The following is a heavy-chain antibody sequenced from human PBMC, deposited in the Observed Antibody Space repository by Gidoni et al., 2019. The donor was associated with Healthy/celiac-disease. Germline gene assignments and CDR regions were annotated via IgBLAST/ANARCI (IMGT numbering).Heavy chain of an antibody. V-gene: IGHV3-23*01. CDR1: GFTFSIYA. J-gene: IGHJ4*02. CDR3: AKGLSLLDY. D-gene: IGHD6-19*01. Sequence: EVQLLESGGGLVQSGGFLRLSCAASGFTFSIYAMSWVRQAPGKGLEWVSAISCSGGSTYYADSVNGRFTISRDNSKNTLYLQMNSLRAEDTAVYYCAKGLSLLDYWGQGTLVTVSS. CDR2: ISCSGGST.